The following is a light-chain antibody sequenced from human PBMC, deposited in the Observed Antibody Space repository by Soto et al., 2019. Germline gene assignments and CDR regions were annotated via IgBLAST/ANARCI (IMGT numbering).Light chain of an antibody. J-gene: IGKJ1*01. Sequence: DIQMTQSPSSLSASVGDRVTITCRASQSISSYLNWYQQKPGKAPKLLIYKASSLESGVPSRFSGSGSGTEFTLTISSLQPDDFATYYCQQYNSMGWTFGQGTKVEIK. CDR3: QQYNSMGWT. CDR2: KAS. V-gene: IGKV1-5*03. CDR1: QSISSY.